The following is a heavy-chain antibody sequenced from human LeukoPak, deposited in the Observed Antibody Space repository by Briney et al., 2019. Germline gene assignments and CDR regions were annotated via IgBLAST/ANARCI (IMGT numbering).Heavy chain of an antibody. Sequence: ASVKVSCKASGGTFSSYAISWVRQATGQGLEWMGWMNPNSGNTGYAQKFQGRVTMTRNTSTSTAYMELSSLRSEDTAVYYCARRTTDSSGYYYDTKYFHYWGQGTLVTVSS. CDR1: GGTFSSYA. CDR3: ARRTTDSSGYYYDTKYFHY. J-gene: IGHJ1*01. V-gene: IGHV1-8*02. CDR2: MNPNSGNT. D-gene: IGHD3-22*01.